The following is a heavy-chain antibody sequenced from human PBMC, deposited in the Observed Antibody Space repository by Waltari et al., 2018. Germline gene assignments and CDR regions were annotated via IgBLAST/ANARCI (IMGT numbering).Heavy chain of an antibody. J-gene: IGHJ5*02. CDR2: IYYSGST. D-gene: IGHD6-13*01. CDR1: GGSISSYY. V-gene: IGHV4-59*01. CDR3: ARELGRSSSEFDP. Sequence: QVQLQESGPGLVKPSETLSLTCTVPGGSISSYYWSWIRQPPGKGLEWIGYIYYSGSTNYNPSLKSRVTISVDTSKNQFSLKLSSVTAADTAVYYCARELGRSSSEFDPWGQGTLVTVSS.